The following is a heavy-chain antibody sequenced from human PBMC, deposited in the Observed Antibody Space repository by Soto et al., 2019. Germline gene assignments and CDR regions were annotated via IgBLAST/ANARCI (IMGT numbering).Heavy chain of an antibody. J-gene: IGHJ6*02. Sequence: QVQLVQSGAEVKKPGSSVKVSCKASGGTFSSYAISWVRQAPGQGLEWMGGIIPIFGTANYAQKFQGRVTITAAXXTXTXXMELSSLRSEDTAVYYCARVEMATIWNYYYYGMDVWGQGTTVTVSS. CDR2: IIPIFGTA. V-gene: IGHV1-69*12. D-gene: IGHD5-12*01. CDR1: GGTFSSYA. CDR3: ARVEMATIWNYYYYGMDV.